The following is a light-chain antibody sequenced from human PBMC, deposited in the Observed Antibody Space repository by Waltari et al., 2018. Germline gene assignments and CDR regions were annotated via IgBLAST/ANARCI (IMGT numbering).Light chain of an antibody. CDR2: RNN. CDR1: SSNIGTSF. V-gene: IGLV1-47*01. J-gene: IGLJ2*01. CDR3: ASWDDSLSSVL. Sequence: SGGSSNIGTSFVYWYQQLPGTAPHLLMNRNNQRPSGVTERFSASKSGTSASLAISGLRSEDEADYFCASWDDSLSSVLFGGGTKLTVL.